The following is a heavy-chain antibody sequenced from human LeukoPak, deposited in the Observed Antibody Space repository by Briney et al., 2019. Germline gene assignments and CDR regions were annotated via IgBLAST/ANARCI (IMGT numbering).Heavy chain of an antibody. Sequence: GGSLRLSCVASGFTFRSHGMHWVRQAPGKGLEWVAVIWYDGSTKYYADSVKGRFTISRDNSENTQFLQMDSLRVEDSAVYYCVRWGPEKADDYWGQGTLVTVSA. CDR3: VRWGPEKADDY. J-gene: IGHJ4*02. V-gene: IGHV3-33*01. D-gene: IGHD3-16*01. CDR2: IWYDGSTK. CDR1: GFTFRSHG.